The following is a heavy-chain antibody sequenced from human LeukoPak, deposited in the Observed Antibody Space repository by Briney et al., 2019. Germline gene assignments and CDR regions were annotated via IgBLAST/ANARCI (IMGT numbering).Heavy chain of an antibody. CDR1: GGSISTYY. V-gene: IGHV4-4*09. D-gene: IGHD6-6*01. Sequence: SETLSLTCTVSGGSISTYYWSWIRRPPGKGLEWIAYIHASGPTNYNPSLRSRITISVDTSKNQFSLKLSSVTAADTAVYYCARHDAGIAARPFDNWGQGTLVTVSS. CDR3: ARHDAGIAARPFDN. CDR2: IHASGPT. J-gene: IGHJ4*02.